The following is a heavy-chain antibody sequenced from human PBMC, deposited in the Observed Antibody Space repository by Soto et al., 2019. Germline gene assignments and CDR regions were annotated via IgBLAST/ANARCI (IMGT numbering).Heavy chain of an antibody. CDR1: GFSISSGGYS. CDR2: IYHSGGT. D-gene: IGHD2-2*03. V-gene: IGHV4-30-2*01. CDR3: ARSLDIVLVPAAMQVGWFDP. Sequence: SETLSLTCAVSGFSISSGGYSLSWIRQPPGKGLEWIGYIYHSGGTYYNPSLKSRVTISVDRSKNQFSLKLSSVTAADTAVYYCARSLDIVLVPAAMQVGWFDPWGQGTLVTVSS. J-gene: IGHJ5*02.